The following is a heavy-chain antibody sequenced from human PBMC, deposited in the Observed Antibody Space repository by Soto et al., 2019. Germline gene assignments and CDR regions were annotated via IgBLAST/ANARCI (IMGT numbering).Heavy chain of an antibody. D-gene: IGHD3-22*01. CDR2: IVPIFGTA. CDR3: ARVGVTYYYDSSVYRTAFHYGMDV. J-gene: IGHJ6*02. Sequence: SVKVSCKASGGTFSNYAISWVRQAPGQGLEWMGGIVPIFGTANYAQKFQGRVTITADKSTSTAYMELSSLRSEDTDVYYCARVGVTYYYDSSVYRTAFHYGMDVWGQGTTVTVSS. CDR1: GGTFSNYA. V-gene: IGHV1-69*06.